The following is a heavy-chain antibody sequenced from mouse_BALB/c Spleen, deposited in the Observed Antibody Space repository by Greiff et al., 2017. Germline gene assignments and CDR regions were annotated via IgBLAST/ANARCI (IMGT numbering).Heavy chain of an antibody. J-gene: IGHJ2*01. CDR3: ARTEDYGNMYYSDY. D-gene: IGHD2-1*01. V-gene: IGHV1-14*01. Sequence: EVQLQQSGPELVKPGASVKMSCKASGYTFTSYVMHWVKQKPGQGLEWIGYINPYNDGTKYNEKFKGKATLTSDKSSSTAYMELSSLTSEDSAVYYCARTEDYGNMYYSDYRGAGATLTDSS. CDR2: INPYNDGT. CDR1: GYTFTSYV.